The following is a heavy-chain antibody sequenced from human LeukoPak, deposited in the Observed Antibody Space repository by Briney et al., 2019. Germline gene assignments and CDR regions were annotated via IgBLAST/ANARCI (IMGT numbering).Heavy chain of an antibody. CDR1: GFKFTSYG. D-gene: IGHD6-25*01. J-gene: IGHJ6*02. V-gene: IGHV1-18*01. CDR3: ARGGASGPDGLDV. Sequence: ASVKVSCKASGFKFTSYGFTWVRQAPGQGLEWMGWISGYNGNTNYAQNLQGGLTMTTDTSTTTVYMELRSLRPDDTAIYFCARGGASGPDGLDVWGQGTTVIVSS. CDR2: ISGYNGNT.